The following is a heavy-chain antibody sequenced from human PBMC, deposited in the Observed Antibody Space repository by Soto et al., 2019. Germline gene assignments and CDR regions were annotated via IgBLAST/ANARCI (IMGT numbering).Heavy chain of an antibody. Sequence: GASVKVSCKASGFTFNSSAVQWVRQARGQRLEWIGWIVVGSGNTNYAQKFQERVTITRDMSTSTAYMELSSLRSEDTAVYYCAADRRKAAGPFDYWGQGTLDTVSS. CDR1: GFTFNSSA. CDR3: AADRRKAAGPFDY. J-gene: IGHJ4*02. CDR2: IVVGSGNT. V-gene: IGHV1-58*01. D-gene: IGHD6-13*01.